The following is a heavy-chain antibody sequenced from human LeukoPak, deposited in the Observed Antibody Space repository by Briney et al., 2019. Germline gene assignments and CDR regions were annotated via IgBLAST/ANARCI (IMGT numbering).Heavy chain of an antibody. D-gene: IGHD1-26*01. CDR2: IYYSGST. V-gene: IGHV4-59*08. CDR1: GGSISGYY. CDR3: AGWEPDTFDI. J-gene: IGHJ3*02. Sequence: SETLSLTCTVSGGSISGYYWSWIRQPPGKALEWIGYIYYSGSTNYNPSPTSRVTISVDRSKNQFSLRLSSVTAADTAVYYCAGWEPDTFDIWGQGTMVTVS.